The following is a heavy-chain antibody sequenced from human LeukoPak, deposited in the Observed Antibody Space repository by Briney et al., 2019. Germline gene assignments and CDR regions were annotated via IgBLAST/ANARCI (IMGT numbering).Heavy chain of an antibody. Sequence: GGSLRLSCAASGFTFSSYWMHWVRQAPGKGLVWVSRINTDGSSTSYADSVKGRFTISRDNAKNTLYLQMNSLRAEDTAVYYCAGAVRKSSSREYYFDYWGQGTLVTVSS. D-gene: IGHD6-13*01. J-gene: IGHJ4*02. CDR1: GFTFSSYW. V-gene: IGHV3-74*01. CDR2: INTDGSST. CDR3: AGAVRKSSSREYYFDY.